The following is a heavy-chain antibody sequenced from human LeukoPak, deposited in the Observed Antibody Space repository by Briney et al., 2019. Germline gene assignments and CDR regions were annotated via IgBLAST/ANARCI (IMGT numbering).Heavy chain of an antibody. Sequence: GRSLRLSCAASGFTFSSYGMHWVRQAPGKGLEWVAVISYDGSNKYYADSVKGRFTISRDNSKNSLYLQMNSLRAEDTAVYYCARDGGDYIYYYYGMDVWGQGTTVTVSS. CDR3: ARDGGDYIYYYYGMDV. CDR1: GFTFSSYG. D-gene: IGHD2-21*02. V-gene: IGHV3-30*03. J-gene: IGHJ6*02. CDR2: ISYDGSNK.